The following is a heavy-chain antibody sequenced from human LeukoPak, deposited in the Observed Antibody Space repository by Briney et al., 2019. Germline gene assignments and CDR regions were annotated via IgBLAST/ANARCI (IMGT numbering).Heavy chain of an antibody. CDR2: ISWNSGSI. Sequence: GGSLRLSCAASGFTFDDYAMHWVRQAPGKGLEWVSGISWNSGSIGYADSVKGRFTISRDNAKNSLYLQMNSLRAEDTALYYCAKVGPSSSGYYNAVDYWGQGTLVTVSS. V-gene: IGHV3-9*01. CDR1: GFTFDDYA. J-gene: IGHJ4*02. D-gene: IGHD3-22*01. CDR3: AKVGPSSSGYYNAVDY.